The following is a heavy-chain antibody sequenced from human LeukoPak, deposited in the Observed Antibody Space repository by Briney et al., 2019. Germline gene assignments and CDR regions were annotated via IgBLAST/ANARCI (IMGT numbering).Heavy chain of an antibody. Sequence: GGSLRLSCAASGFPFSNAWMSWVRQAPGKGLEWVGRIKSKTDGGTTDYAAPVKGRFTISRDDSKNTLYLQMNSLKTEDTAVYYCTTDLYSSSWFPSHYWGQGTLVTVSS. CDR2: IKSKTDGGTT. CDR3: TTDLYSSSWFPSHY. V-gene: IGHV3-15*01. CDR1: GFPFSNAW. J-gene: IGHJ4*02. D-gene: IGHD6-13*01.